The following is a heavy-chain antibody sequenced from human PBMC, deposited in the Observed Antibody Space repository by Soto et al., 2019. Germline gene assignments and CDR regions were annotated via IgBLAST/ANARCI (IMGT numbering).Heavy chain of an antibody. CDR3: ARGETLQQRDY. Sequence: QVQLQESGPGLVKPSGTLSLTCAVSGDSITSDKWWSWIRQPPGKGLQWIGEIYHSGSTKYNPSLKSRVIISVDKSKNQFSLKLSSVTAADTAVYYCARGETLQQRDYWGQGTLVTVSS. CDR1: GDSITSDKW. J-gene: IGHJ4*02. CDR2: IYHSGST. V-gene: IGHV4-4*02. D-gene: IGHD6-13*01.